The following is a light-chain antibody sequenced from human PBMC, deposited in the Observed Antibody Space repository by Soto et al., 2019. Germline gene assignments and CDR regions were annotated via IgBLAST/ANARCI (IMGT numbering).Light chain of an antibody. CDR3: RQYAQTPMT. Sequence: EIVWTQSPGTLSLSPGERATLSCRASQTVSSRVLAWDQQKPGQAPRLLIYGALSRATGIPDSFSGSWSGTDFTHTISRLEPQDFGLYSCRQYAQTPMTLGGGPKVHI. CDR1: QTVSSRV. V-gene: IGKV3-20*01. J-gene: IGKJ4*01. CDR2: GAL.